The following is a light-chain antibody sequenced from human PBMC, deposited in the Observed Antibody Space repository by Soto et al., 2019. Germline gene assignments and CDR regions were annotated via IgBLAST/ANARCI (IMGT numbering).Light chain of an antibody. CDR1: LSIASNY. CDR3: QQYGSSSIT. V-gene: IGKV3-20*01. CDR2: DAS. J-gene: IGKJ5*01. Sequence: ESVLTQSPGTLSLSPGERATLSCRASLSIASNYLAWYQQKPGQAPRLLFYDASTRATDIPDRFSASGSGTDFTLTISRLEPEDFAVYHCQQYGSSSITFGQGTRLENK.